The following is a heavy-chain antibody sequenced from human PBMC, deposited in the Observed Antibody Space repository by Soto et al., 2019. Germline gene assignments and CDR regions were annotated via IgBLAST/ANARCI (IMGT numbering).Heavy chain of an antibody. V-gene: IGHV3-30*18. J-gene: IGHJ4*02. Sequence: GGSLRLSCEGSGSFINAYAMHWFRQAPGKGLQWVAVTRFDGSTEYSADSERGRFTVSRDISRNTFFLQLTNLRPDDTAMYYCAKDLSSNGLGCGHWGQGALVTVSS. CDR2: TRFDGSTE. D-gene: IGHD2-21*01. CDR3: AKDLSSNGLGCGH. CDR1: GSFINAYA.